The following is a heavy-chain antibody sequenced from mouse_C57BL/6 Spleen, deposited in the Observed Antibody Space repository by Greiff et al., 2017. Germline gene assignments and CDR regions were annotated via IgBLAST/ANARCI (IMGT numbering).Heavy chain of an antibody. V-gene: IGHV5-4*01. CDR3: ARARIYYGNHTCNYFDY. D-gene: IGHD2-1*01. CDR2: ISDGGSYT. CDR1: GFTFSSYA. Sequence: EVLLVESGGGLVKPGGSLKLSCAASGFTFSSYAMSWVRQTPEKRLEWVATISDGGSYTYYPDNVKGRFIISRDNAKNNMYQQTSQLTSEDTAMYYYARARIYYGNHTCNYFDYWGQGTTLTVSS. J-gene: IGHJ2*01.